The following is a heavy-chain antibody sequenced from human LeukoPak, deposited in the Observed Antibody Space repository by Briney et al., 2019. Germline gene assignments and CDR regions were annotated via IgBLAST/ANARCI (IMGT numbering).Heavy chain of an antibody. CDR1: VEPFSNYF. J-gene: IGHJ4*02. Sequence: ASETLSLTCAVYVEPFSNYFWSWIRQSPGKGLEWIGEISHSGFTNYNSSLTSRVTMSVDTSKNQFSLNLTSVTAADTAMYYCARGLGQYDYWGQGTLVTVSS. D-gene: IGHD5-24*01. CDR3: ARGLGQYDY. CDR2: ISHSGFT. V-gene: IGHV4-34*01.